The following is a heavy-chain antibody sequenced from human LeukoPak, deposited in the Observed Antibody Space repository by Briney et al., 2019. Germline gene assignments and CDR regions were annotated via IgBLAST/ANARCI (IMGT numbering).Heavy chain of an antibody. Sequence: ASVQISCKASGYTFSDYYIHWVRQAPGQGLEWMGWITPNSGGTKYAQRFHGRVTMTRDTSISTADMDLSSLGSDDTAVFYCVRKSATRRTSEFDYWGQGTPVTVSS. D-gene: IGHD2-15*01. CDR2: ITPNSGGT. V-gene: IGHV1-2*02. J-gene: IGHJ4*02. CDR1: GYTFSDYY. CDR3: VRKSATRRTSEFDY.